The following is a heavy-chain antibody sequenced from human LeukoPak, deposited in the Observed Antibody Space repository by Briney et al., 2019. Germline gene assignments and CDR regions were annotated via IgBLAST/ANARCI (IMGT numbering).Heavy chain of an antibody. CDR3: AKDLSANSGYDYFDY. J-gene: IGHJ4*02. Sequence: GGSLRLSCAASGFTFSSYGMHWVRQAPGKGLEWVAVISYDGSNKYYADSVKGRFTISRDNSKNTLYLQMNSLRAEDTAVYYCAKDLSANSGYDYFDYWGQGTLVTVSS. CDR1: GFTFSSYG. CDR2: ISYDGSNK. D-gene: IGHD5-12*01. V-gene: IGHV3-30*18.